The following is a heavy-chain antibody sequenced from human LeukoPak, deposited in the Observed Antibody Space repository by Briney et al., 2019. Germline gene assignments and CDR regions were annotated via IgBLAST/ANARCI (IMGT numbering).Heavy chain of an antibody. J-gene: IGHJ4*02. Sequence: GGSLRLSCAASGFSFSDSALHWVRQASGKGLEWVGRIRSELSGYVTAYAASVEGRFTISRDDSKNTAYLQMNSLETEDTAVYYCTRHLGDDDYGDFNDYWGQGILVTVSS. V-gene: IGHV3-73*01. CDR3: TRHLGDDDYGDFNDY. D-gene: IGHD4-17*01. CDR1: GFSFSDSA. CDR2: IRSELSGYVT.